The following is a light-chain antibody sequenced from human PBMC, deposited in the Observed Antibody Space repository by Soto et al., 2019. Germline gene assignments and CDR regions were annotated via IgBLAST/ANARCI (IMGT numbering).Light chain of an antibody. CDR1: QSISSW. V-gene: IGKV1-5*01. J-gene: IGKJ1*01. CDR2: DAS. Sequence: DIQMTQAPSTLSASVGDRVTITCRASQSISSWLAWYQQKPGKAPKLLIYDASSLESGVPSRFSGSGAGTEFTLPISSLQPDDFAPYYCQQYNSYSWTFGQGTTVEIK. CDR3: QQYNSYSWT.